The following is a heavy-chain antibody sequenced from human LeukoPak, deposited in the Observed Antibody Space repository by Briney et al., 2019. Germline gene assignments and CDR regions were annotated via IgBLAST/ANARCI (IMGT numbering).Heavy chain of an antibody. V-gene: IGHV3-74*01. CDR3: ARKPLSGGYGGTIDY. CDR1: GLSISSDW. CDR2: INNDGVST. D-gene: IGHD5-12*01. Sequence: GLSISSDWMHWVGEVSGKRLEWLSRINNDGVSTSYADSVKGRFTISRDNAKNTLYLRMNSLRAEDTAIYYCARKPLSGGYGGTIDYWGQGTLVTVSS. J-gene: IGHJ4*02.